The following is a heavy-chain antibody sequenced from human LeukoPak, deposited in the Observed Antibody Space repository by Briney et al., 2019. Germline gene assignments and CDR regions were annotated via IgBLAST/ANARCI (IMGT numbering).Heavy chain of an antibody. J-gene: IGHJ4*02. CDR2: INHSGST. CDR3: ARVLFGCVVVVAARCQNTAFDY. Sequence: PSETLSLTCAVYGGSFSGYYWSWIRQPPGKGLEWIGEINHSGSTNYNPSLKSRVTISVDTSKNQFSLKLSSVTAADTAVYYCARVLFGCVVVVAARCQNTAFDYWGQGTLVTVSS. CDR1: GGSFSGYY. D-gene: IGHD2-15*01. V-gene: IGHV4-34*01.